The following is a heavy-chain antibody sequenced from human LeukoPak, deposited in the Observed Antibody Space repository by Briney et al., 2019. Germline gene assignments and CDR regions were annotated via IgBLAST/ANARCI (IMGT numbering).Heavy chain of an antibody. CDR3: AKGIYSSGWTYFAY. V-gene: IGHV3-23*01. Sequence: GGSLRLSCAASGFTFSNSAMSWVRQAPGKGLEWVSTLSGSGITTYYADSVKGRFTISRDNSKNTLYLQMNSLRAEDTAVYIGAKGIYSSGWTYFAYWGHGTLVTVSA. CDR1: GFTFSNSA. J-gene: IGHJ4*01. CDR2: LSGSGITT. D-gene: IGHD6-19*01.